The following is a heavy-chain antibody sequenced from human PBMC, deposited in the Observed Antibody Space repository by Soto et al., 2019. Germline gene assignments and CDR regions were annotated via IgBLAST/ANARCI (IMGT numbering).Heavy chain of an antibody. Sequence: SETLSLTCAVYGGSFSGYYWSWIRQPPGKGLEWIGEINHSGSTNYNPSLKSRVTISVDTSKNQFSLKLSSVTAADTAVYYCARGLRYFDWLGTMVLEDYWGQGTLVTVSS. V-gene: IGHV4-34*01. CDR2: INHSGST. D-gene: IGHD3-9*01. CDR3: ARGLRYFDWLGTMVLEDY. CDR1: GGSFSGYY. J-gene: IGHJ4*02.